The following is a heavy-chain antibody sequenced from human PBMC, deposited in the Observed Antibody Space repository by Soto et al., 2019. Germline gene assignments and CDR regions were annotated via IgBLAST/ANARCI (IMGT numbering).Heavy chain of an antibody. Sequence: GGSLRLSCAASGFTLSGSAMHWVRQASGKGLEWVGRIRSRSNDYATEYAASVRGRFTVSRDDSKNIVYLQMNSLKIEDTAVYYCNSRMLYCGGGYGTDAFDIWGQGTMVTVSS. J-gene: IGHJ3*02. CDR1: GFTLSGSA. V-gene: IGHV3-73*01. D-gene: IGHD2-21*01. CDR3: NSRMLYCGGGYGTDAFDI. CDR2: IRSRSNDYAT.